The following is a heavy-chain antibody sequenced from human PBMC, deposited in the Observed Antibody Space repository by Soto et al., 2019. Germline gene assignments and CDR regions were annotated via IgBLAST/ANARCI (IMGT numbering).Heavy chain of an antibody. CDR2: IIPIFGTA. Sequence: QVQLVQSGAEVKKPGSSVKVSCKASGGTFSSYAISWVRQAPGQGLEWMGGIIPIFGTANYAQKFQGRVTITADKSTSTAYMELSSLRSEDTAVYYCARGGPLGYCSGGSCYSTHMDVWGQGTTVTVSS. J-gene: IGHJ6*02. CDR3: ARGGPLGYCSGGSCYSTHMDV. D-gene: IGHD2-15*01. V-gene: IGHV1-69*06. CDR1: GGTFSSYA.